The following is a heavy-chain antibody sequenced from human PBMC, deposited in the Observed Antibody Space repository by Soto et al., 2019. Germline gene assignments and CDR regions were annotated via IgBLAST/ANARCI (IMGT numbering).Heavy chain of an antibody. CDR2: ISFDGSYH. CDR3: AKVDTPYGDPFYFDY. D-gene: IGHD4-17*01. CDR1: GFAFNSYA. Sequence: GGSLRLSCAASGFAFNSYAMHWVRQAPGKGLEWVAAISFDGSYHYYADSVKGRFTMSRDNSKNTLYLQMSSLTAEDTAVYYCAKVDTPYGDPFYFDYWGQGTLVTVSS. J-gene: IGHJ4*02. V-gene: IGHV3-30*18.